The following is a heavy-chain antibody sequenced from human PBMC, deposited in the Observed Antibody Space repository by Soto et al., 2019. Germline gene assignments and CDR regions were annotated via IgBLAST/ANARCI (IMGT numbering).Heavy chain of an antibody. CDR1: GYTFTTFW. CDR2: IDPRDSYT. Sequence: GESLKISCTGFGYTFTTFWISWVRQMPGRGPEWMGRIDPRDSYTNYSPSFQGHVTISGDKSISTVYLQWASLKASDTAMYYCARLYCSSSTCDSWFDPWGQGTLVTVSS. CDR3: ARLYCSSSTCDSWFDP. J-gene: IGHJ5*02. D-gene: IGHD2-2*01. V-gene: IGHV5-10-1*01.